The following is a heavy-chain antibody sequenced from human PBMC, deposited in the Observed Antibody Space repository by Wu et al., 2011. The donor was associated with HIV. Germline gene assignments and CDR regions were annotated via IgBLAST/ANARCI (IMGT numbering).Heavy chain of an antibody. CDR3: ARGSTSRTYGTTPDHYYYYMDV. CDR2: IIPIFGTV. CDR1: GGTFSSYA. J-gene: IGHJ6*03. D-gene: IGHD4-11*01. Sequence: QVQLVQSGAEVKKPGSSVKVSCKASGGTFSSYAISWVRQAPGQGLEWMGGIIPIFGTVNYAQKFQGRVTITADKSTSTAYMELSSLRSEDTAVYYCARGSTSRTYGTTPDHYYYYMDVWGKGTTVTVSS. V-gene: IGHV1-69*06.